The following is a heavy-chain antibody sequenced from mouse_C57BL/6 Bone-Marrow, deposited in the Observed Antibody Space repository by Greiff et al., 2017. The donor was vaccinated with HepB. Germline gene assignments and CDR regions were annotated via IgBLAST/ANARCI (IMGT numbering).Heavy chain of an antibody. Sequence: DVQLVESGGGLVQPKGSLKLSCAASGFTFNTYAMHWVRQAPGKGLEWVARIRSKSSNYATYYADSVKDRFTISRDDSQSMLYLQMNNLKTEDTAMYYCVRDLLDYYGSSWWYFDVWGTGTTVTVSS. J-gene: IGHJ1*03. D-gene: IGHD1-1*01. CDR3: VRDLLDYYGSSWWYFDV. V-gene: IGHV10-3*01. CDR2: IRSKSSNYAT. CDR1: GFTFNTYA.